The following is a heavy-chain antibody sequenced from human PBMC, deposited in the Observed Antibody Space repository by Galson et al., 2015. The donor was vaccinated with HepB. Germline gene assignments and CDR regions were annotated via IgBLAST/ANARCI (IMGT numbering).Heavy chain of an antibody. CDR1: GFTFVNYA. CDR3: AKGAVAGTYVPTFFDL. V-gene: IGHV3-23*01. J-gene: IGHJ2*01. CDR2: LSGSGGLT. Sequence: SLRLSCAASGFTFVNYAMNWVRQAPGKGLEWVASLSGSGGLTYYADSVKGRFTISRGNSQNRRVLQVRRPRADDTAVYYCAKGAVAGTYVPTFFDLWGRGTLVTVSS. D-gene: IGHD6-19*01.